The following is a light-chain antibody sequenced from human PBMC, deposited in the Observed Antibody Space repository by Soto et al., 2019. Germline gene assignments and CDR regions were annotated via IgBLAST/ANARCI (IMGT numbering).Light chain of an antibody. V-gene: IGKV3-20*01. CDR2: GAS. CDR1: QTGSSSY. J-gene: IGKJ1*01. Sequence: EIVLTQSPGNLSLSPGERATLSCRASQTGSSSYLAWYQQKQGQAPRPLIYGASSRATGITDRFSGSGSGTDFTPTISRLEPEDFAVYYCQQYCSSPPRATFGQGTKVEIK. CDR3: QQYCSSPPRAT.